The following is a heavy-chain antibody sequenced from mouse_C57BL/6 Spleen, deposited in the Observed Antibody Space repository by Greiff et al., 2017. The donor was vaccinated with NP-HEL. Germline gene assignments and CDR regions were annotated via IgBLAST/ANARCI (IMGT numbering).Heavy chain of an antibody. Sequence: QVQLQQPGTELVKPGASVKLSCKASGYTFTSYWMHWVKQRPGQGLEWIGNINPSNGGTNYNEKFKSKATLTVDKSSSTAYMQLSSLTSEDSAVYYCARNDYGSSSYYHAMDYWGQGTSVTVSS. V-gene: IGHV1-53*01. CDR2: INPSNGGT. CDR3: ARNDYGSSSYYHAMDY. J-gene: IGHJ4*01. D-gene: IGHD1-1*01. CDR1: GYTFTSYW.